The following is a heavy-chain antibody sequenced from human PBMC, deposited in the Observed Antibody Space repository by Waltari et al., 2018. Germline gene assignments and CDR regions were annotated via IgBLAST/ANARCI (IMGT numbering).Heavy chain of an antibody. CDR3: ARGKEAYCGGDCYSDAFDI. Sequence: QVQLQESGPGLVKPSETLSLTCTVSGGSISSHYWSWIRQPPGKGLEWIGYIYYSGSTNYNPSRKSRVTISVDTSKNQFSLKLSSVTAADTAVYYCARGKEAYCGGDCYSDAFDIWGQGTMVTVSS. J-gene: IGHJ3*02. CDR2: IYYSGST. CDR1: GGSISSHY. V-gene: IGHV4-59*11. D-gene: IGHD2-21*01.